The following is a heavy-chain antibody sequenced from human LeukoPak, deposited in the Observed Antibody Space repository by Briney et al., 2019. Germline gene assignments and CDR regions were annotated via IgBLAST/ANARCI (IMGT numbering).Heavy chain of an antibody. CDR2: IYPGDSDT. Sequence: GESLKISCKGSGYSFTSYWIGWVRQMPGIGLQWMGIIYPGDSDTRYSPSFQGQVTISADKSISTAYLQWSSLKASDTAMYYCARRLHVGYCSGGSCYSDAFDIWGLGTMVTVSS. CDR3: ARRLHVGYCSGGSCYSDAFDI. J-gene: IGHJ3*02. D-gene: IGHD2-15*01. CDR1: GYSFTSYW. V-gene: IGHV5-51*01.